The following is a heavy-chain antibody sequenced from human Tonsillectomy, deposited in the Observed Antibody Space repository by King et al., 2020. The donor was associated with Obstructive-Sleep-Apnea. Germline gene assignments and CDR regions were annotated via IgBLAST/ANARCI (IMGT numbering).Heavy chain of an antibody. CDR1: GFTFSSYA. D-gene: IGHD5-18*01. Sequence: VQLVESGGGLVQPGGSLRLSCAASGFTFSSYAMSWVRRAPGKGLECVSAINTGGGTTYYADSVKGRFTISRDNSKNTLYLQMNSLRAEDTAVYYCAKRVDTAMVFDYWGQGTLVTVSS. J-gene: IGHJ4*02. CDR3: AKRVDTAMVFDY. V-gene: IGHV3-23*04. CDR2: INTGGGTT.